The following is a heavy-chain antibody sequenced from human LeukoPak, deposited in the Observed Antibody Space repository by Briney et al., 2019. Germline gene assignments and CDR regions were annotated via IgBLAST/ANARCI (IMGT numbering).Heavy chain of an antibody. CDR2: IIPIFGTA. Sequence: ASVKVSCKASGGTFSSYAISWVRQAPGQGLEWMGGIIPIFGTANYAQKFQGRVTITADESTSTAYMELSSLRSEDTAVYYCARDAVRDSSGYYFVGYFDYWGQGTLVIVSS. CDR3: ARDAVRDSSGYYFVGYFDY. V-gene: IGHV1-69*13. J-gene: IGHJ4*02. D-gene: IGHD3-22*01. CDR1: GGTFSSYA.